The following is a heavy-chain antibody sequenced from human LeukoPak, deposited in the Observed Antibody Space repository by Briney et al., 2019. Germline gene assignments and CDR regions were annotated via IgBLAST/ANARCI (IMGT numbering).Heavy chain of an antibody. CDR1: GFTFDDYA. Sequence: GRSLRLSCAASGFTFDDYAMHWVRQAPGKGLEWVSGISWNSGSIGYADSVKGRFTISRDNAKNSLYLQMNSLRAEDTALYYCAKGSSSWSQPYYFDYWGQGTLVTVSS. CDR3: AKGSSSWSQPYYFDY. CDR2: ISWNSGSI. V-gene: IGHV3-9*01. D-gene: IGHD6-13*01. J-gene: IGHJ4*02.